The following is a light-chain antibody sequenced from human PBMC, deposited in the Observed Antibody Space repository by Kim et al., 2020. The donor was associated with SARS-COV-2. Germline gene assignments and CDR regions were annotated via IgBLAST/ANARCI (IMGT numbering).Light chain of an antibody. CDR2: GPS. J-gene: IGKJ4*01. CDR1: QTISSSF. CDR3: QQYATLTFT. V-gene: IGKV3-20*01. Sequence: EIVLTQSQGTLSLSPGERATLSCTASQTISSSFLAWYQHKPGQAPRLLIYGPSSRATGIPDRFSASGSGTDFTLTISSLEPEDFATYYCQQYATLTFTFGGGTKVDIK.